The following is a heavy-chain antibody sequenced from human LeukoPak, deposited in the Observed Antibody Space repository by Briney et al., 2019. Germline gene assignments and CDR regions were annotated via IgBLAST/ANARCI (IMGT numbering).Heavy chain of an antibody. D-gene: IGHD3-10*01. CDR1: SDSIRSYY. CDR3: ARGSGAVYYGMDV. CDR2: INFSGST. V-gene: IGHV4-59*01. J-gene: IGHJ6*02. Sequence: SETLSLTCTVPSDSIRSYYWSWIRQPPGEGLEWIGYINFSGSTNYNPSLRSRVTISADTSKDQFSLKLTSVTAADTAVYYCARGSGAVYYGMDVWGQGTTVTVSS.